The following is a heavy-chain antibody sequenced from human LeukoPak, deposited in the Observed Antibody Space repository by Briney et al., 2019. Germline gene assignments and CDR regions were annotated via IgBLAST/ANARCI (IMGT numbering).Heavy chain of an antibody. CDR2: ITGSISTI. CDR3: ARTGLGMYSFDY. CDR1: GFTFSSYS. J-gene: IGHJ4*02. V-gene: IGHV3-48*01. D-gene: IGHD3/OR15-3a*01. Sequence: GSLRLSCAASGFTFSSYSMNWVHQAPGKGLEWVSYITGSISTIYYADSVKGRFTISRDNAKNSVYLQMNSLRLEDTAVYYCARTGLGMYSFDYWGQGTLVTVSS.